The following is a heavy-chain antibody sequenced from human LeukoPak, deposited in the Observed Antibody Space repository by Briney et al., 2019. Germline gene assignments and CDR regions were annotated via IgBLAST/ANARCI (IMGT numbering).Heavy chain of an antibody. Sequence: GGSLRLSCAASGFTVRSNYMSWVRQAPGKGLEWVSLIYTGGNTNYADSVKGRFTLSRDNSKNTVYLQMSSLRVEDTAMYYCASISDLLFYFDSWGQGTLVTVSS. CDR3: ASISDLLFYFDS. CDR2: IYTGGNT. J-gene: IGHJ4*02. CDR1: GFTVRSNY. V-gene: IGHV3-66*01.